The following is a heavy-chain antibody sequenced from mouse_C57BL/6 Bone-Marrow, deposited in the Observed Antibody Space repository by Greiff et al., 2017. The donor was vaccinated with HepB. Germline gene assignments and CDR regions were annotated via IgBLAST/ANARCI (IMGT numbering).Heavy chain of an antibody. CDR2: ISDGGSYT. CDR3: ARYYYGFYAMDY. Sequence: VQLKESGGGLVKPGGSLKLSCAASGFTFSSYAMSWVRQTPEKRLEWVATISDGGSYTYYPDNVKGRFTISRDNAKNNLYLQMSHLKSEDTAMYYCARYYYGFYAMDYWGQGTSVTVSS. V-gene: IGHV5-4*01. D-gene: IGHD1-1*01. CDR1: GFTFSSYA. J-gene: IGHJ4*01.